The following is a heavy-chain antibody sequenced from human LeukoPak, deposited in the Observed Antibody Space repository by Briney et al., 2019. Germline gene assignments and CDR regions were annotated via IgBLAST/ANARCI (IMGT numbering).Heavy chain of an antibody. CDR2: ISSSSSYI. J-gene: IGHJ5*02. CDR3: AREWFGELYQGWFDP. Sequence: GGSLRLSCAASGFTFSSYSMNWVRQAPGKGLEWVSSISSSSSYIYYADSVKGRFTISRDNAKNSLYLQMNSLRAEDTAVCYCAREWFGELYQGWFDPWGQGTLVTVSS. CDR1: GFTFSSYS. V-gene: IGHV3-21*01. D-gene: IGHD3-10*01.